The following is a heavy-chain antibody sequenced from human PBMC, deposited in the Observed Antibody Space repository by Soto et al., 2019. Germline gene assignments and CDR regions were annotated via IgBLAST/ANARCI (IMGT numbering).Heavy chain of an antibody. D-gene: IGHD3-10*01. Sequence: GGSLRLSCAASGFTFDDYAMHWARQAPGKGLEWVSGISWNSGSIGYADSVKGRFTISRDNAKNSLYLQMNSLRAEDTALYYCAKDMWRVLHYYMDVWGKGTTVTVSS. CDR1: GFTFDDYA. V-gene: IGHV3-9*01. J-gene: IGHJ6*03. CDR2: ISWNSGSI. CDR3: AKDMWRVLHYYMDV.